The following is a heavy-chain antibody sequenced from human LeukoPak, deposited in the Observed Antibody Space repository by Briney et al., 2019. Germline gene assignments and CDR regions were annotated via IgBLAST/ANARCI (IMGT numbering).Heavy chain of an antibody. D-gene: IGHD2-15*01. CDR1: GFTLSHYA. CDR2: IGGGGGST. V-gene: IGHV3-23*01. J-gene: IGHJ4*02. Sequence: PGGSLRLSCSMSGFTLSHYAMSWVRQAPGKGLEWVSTIGGGGGSTDYTDSVKGRFTISRDNSKNTLYLQMNSLGAEETAVYYCAKGHRYCTSGNCNSAVDYWGQGTLVTVSS. CDR3: AKGHRYCTSGNCNSAVDY.